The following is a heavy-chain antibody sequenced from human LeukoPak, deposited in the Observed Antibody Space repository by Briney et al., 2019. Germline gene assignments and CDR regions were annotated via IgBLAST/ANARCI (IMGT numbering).Heavy chain of an antibody. Sequence: GGSLRLSCAVSGFTFSTYAMSWVRQAPGKGLEWVSSISSSDYTYYADSVKGRFTISRDNSKNTLYLQMNSLRAEDTAVYYCAKNRVGTTQFDYWGQGSLVTVSS. CDR3: AKNRVGTTQFDY. CDR2: ISSSDYT. CDR1: GFTFSTYA. J-gene: IGHJ4*02. V-gene: IGHV3-23*01. D-gene: IGHD1-26*01.